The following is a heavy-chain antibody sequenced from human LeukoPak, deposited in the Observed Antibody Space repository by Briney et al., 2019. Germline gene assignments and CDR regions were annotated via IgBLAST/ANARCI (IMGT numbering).Heavy chain of an antibody. Sequence: GASVKVPCKASGGTFSSYAISWVRQAPGQGLEWMGGIIPIFGTANYAQKFQGRVTITADESTSTAYMELSSLRSEDTAVYYCALPGGDIVVVPAAIAAFDYWGQGTLVTVSS. CDR2: IIPIFGTA. V-gene: IGHV1-69*13. D-gene: IGHD2-2*02. CDR1: GGTFSSYA. CDR3: ALPGGDIVVVPAAIAAFDY. J-gene: IGHJ4*02.